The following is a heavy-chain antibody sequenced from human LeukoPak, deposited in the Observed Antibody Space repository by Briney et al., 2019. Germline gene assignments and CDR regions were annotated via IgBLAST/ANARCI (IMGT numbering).Heavy chain of an antibody. CDR2: INHSGST. Sequence: PSETLSLTYAVYGGSFSGYYWSWIRQPPGKGLEWIGEINHSGSTNYNPSLKSRVTISVDTSKNQFSLKLSSVTAADTAVYYCARGVEMATITVDYWGQGTLVTVSS. CDR1: GGSFSGYY. J-gene: IGHJ4*02. CDR3: ARGVEMATITVDY. D-gene: IGHD5-24*01. V-gene: IGHV4-34*01.